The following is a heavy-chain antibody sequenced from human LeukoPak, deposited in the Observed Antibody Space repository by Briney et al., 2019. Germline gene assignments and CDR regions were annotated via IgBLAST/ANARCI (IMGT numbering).Heavy chain of an antibody. CDR1: GFTFSSYA. CDR2: ISGSGGST. Sequence: GGSLRLSCAASGFTFSSYAMSWVRQAPGKGLEWVSAISGSGGSTYYADSEKGRFTISRDNSKNTLYLQMNSLRAEDTAVYYCATRGDILTGYPYYFDYWGQGTLVTVSS. J-gene: IGHJ4*02. D-gene: IGHD3-9*01. CDR3: ATRGDILTGYPYYFDY. V-gene: IGHV3-23*01.